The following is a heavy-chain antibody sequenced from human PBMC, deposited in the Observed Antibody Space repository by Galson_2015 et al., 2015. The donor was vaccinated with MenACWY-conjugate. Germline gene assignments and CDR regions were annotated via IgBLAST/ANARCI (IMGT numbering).Heavy chain of an antibody. V-gene: IGHV3-11*06. D-gene: IGHD3-16*01. J-gene: IGHJ3*02. CDR2: ISSSSSYT. Sequence: SLRLSCAASGFTFSNAWMNWVRQAPGKGLEWVSYISSSSSYTNYADSVKGRFTISRDNAKNSLYLQMNSLRAEDTAVYYCAQGVDAFDIWGQGTMVTVSS. CDR3: AQGVDAFDI. CDR1: GFTFSNAW.